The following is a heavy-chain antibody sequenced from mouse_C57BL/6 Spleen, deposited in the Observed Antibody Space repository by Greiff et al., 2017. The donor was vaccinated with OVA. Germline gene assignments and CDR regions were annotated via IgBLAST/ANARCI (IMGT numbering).Heavy chain of an antibody. CDR2: IYPGDGDT. CDR3: ARSGPYYFDY. V-gene: IGHV1-82*01. D-gene: IGHD3-1*01. Sequence: QVQLQQSGPELVKPGASVKISCKASGYAFSSSWMNWVKQRPGKGLEWIGRIYPGDGDTNYNGKFKGKATLTADKSSSTAYMHLSSLTSEDSAVYFCARSGPYYFDYWGQGTTLTVSS. CDR1: GYAFSSSW. J-gene: IGHJ2*01.